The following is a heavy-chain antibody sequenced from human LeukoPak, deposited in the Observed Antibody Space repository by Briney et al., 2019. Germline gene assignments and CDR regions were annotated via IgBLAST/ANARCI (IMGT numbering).Heavy chain of an antibody. V-gene: IGHV4-59*01. D-gene: IGHD1-26*01. CDR3: AGGRERGPWYFDL. CDR2: IYYSGGT. Sequence: SETLSLTCTVSGGSISSYYWSWIRQPPGKGLEWIGYIYYSGGTNYNPSLKSRVTISVDTSKNQFSLELSSVAAADTAVYYCAGGRERGPWYFDLWGRGTLVTVSS. J-gene: IGHJ2*01. CDR1: GGSISSYY.